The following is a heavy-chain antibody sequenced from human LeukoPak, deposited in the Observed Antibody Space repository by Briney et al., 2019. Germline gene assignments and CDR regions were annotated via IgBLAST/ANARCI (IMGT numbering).Heavy chain of an antibody. CDR3: ANDPMKSWYSNPSNFFDY. CDR1: GFTFSSYA. V-gene: IGHV3-23*01. Sequence: QSGGSLRLSCAASGFTFSSYAMSWVRQAPGKGLEWVSAISGSGGSTYYADSVKGRFTISRDNSKNTLYLQMNSLRAEGTAVYYCANDPMKSWYSNPSNFFDYWGQGTLVTVSS. CDR2: ISGSGGST. J-gene: IGHJ4*02. D-gene: IGHD6-13*01.